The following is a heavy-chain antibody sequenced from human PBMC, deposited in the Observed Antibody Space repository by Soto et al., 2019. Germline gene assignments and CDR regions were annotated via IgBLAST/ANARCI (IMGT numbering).Heavy chain of an antibody. CDR2: INPATGAA. CDR1: GYPVTAYY. CDR3: ARGGGVGVAGSAAFDM. D-gene: IGHD3-3*01. V-gene: IGHV1-2*02. J-gene: IGHJ3*02. Sequence: QLHLVQSGAVVKKPGASVTVSCSASGYPVTAYYMHWVRQAPGRGLEWMGGINPATGAAKYTQTFQGRVPMTRDPSTSTGFMERIGLTSEDTAVFYCARGGGVGVAGSAAFDMWGQGTLVTVSS.